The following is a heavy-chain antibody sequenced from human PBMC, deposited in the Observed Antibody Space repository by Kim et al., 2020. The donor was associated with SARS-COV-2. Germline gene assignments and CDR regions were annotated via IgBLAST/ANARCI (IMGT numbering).Heavy chain of an antibody. CDR3: ARDREGYCSSTSCLSFDY. J-gene: IGHJ4*02. Sequence: ASVKVSCKASGYTFTSYGISWVRQAPGQGLEWMGWISAYNGNTNYAQKLQGRVTMTTDTSTSTAYMELRSLRSDDTAVYYCARDREGYCSSTSCLSFDYWGQGTLVTVSS. D-gene: IGHD2-2*01. CDR1: GYTFTSYG. V-gene: IGHV1-18*01. CDR2: ISAYNGNT.